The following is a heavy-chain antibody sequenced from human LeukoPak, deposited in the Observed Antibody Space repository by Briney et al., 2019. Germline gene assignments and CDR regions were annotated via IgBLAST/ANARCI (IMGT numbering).Heavy chain of an antibody. J-gene: IGHJ4*02. CDR1: GFTFSSYA. CDR3: AKAPPTDYYYDSSGYSNYAY. V-gene: IGHV3-23*01. Sequence: GGSLRLSCAASGFTFSSYAMSWVRQAPGKGLEWVSAISGSGGSTYYADSVKGRFAISRDNSKNTLYLQMNSLSAEDTAVYYCAKAPPTDYYYDSSGYSNYAYWGQGTLVTVSS. D-gene: IGHD3-22*01. CDR2: ISGSGGST.